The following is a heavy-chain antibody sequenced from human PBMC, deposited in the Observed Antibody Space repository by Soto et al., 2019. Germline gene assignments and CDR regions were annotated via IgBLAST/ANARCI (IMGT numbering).Heavy chain of an antibody. CDR2: IYYSGST. Sequence: QVQLQESGPGLVKPSQTLSLTCTVSGASITSGDYYWSWIRQPPGKGLEWIGYIYYSGSTYYNPSLKTRLTISVDTSKNQFSLRLSSVTAADTAVYYCARVGTMVRSNWFDPWGQGTLVTVSS. D-gene: IGHD3-10*01. V-gene: IGHV4-30-4*01. CDR1: GASITSGDYY. J-gene: IGHJ5*02. CDR3: ARVGTMVRSNWFDP.